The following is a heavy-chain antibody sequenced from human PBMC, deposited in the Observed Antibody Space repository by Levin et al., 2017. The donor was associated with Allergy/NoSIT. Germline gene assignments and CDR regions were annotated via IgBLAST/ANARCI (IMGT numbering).Heavy chain of an antibody. CDR2: INHSGST. J-gene: IGHJ4*02. V-gene: IGHV4-34*01. D-gene: IGHD6-13*01. CDR1: GGSFSGYY. Sequence: TGGSLRLSCAVYGGSFSGYYWSWIRQPPGKGLEWIGEINHSGSTNYNPSLKSRVTISVDTSKNQFSLKLSSVTAADTAVYYCARGRGGRVVRQLVRQYYFDYWGQGTLVTVSS. CDR3: ARGRGGRVVRQLVRQYYFDY.